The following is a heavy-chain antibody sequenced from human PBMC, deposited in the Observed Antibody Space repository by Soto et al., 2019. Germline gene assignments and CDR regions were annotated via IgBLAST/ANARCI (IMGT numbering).Heavy chain of an antibody. D-gene: IGHD1-26*01. Sequence: ASVKVSGKASGYTFTSYAMHWLRQAPGQSLEWMGWIDTGNHNTKYSQKFQDRVTITTDTYANTVDMELSSLTSEDTALYYCARDAKWDPRGVEAQQDGYFVFWGQGTLVTVSS. J-gene: IGHJ4*02. CDR2: IDTGNHNT. V-gene: IGHV1-3*04. CDR3: ARDAKWDPRGVEAQQDGYFVF. CDR1: GYTFTSYA.